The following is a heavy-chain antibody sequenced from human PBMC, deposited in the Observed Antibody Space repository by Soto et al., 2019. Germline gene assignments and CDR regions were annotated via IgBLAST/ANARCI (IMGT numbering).Heavy chain of an antibody. CDR3: ASIVYYYDSSGYYYGQFDY. V-gene: IGHV4-31*03. CDR1: GGSISSGGYY. D-gene: IGHD3-22*01. CDR2: IYYSGST. J-gene: IGHJ4*02. Sequence: QVQLQESGPGLVKPSQTLSLTCTVSGGSISSGGYYWSRIRQHPGKGLEWIGYIYYSGSTYYNQSLKSRVTISVDTSKNQFSLKLSSVTDADTAVYYCASIVYYYDSSGYYYGQFDYWGQGTLVTVSS.